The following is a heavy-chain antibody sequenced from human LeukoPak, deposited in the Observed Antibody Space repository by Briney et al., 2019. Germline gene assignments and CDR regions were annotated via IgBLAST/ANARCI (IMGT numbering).Heavy chain of an antibody. D-gene: IGHD2-21*01. Sequence: GESLKISCKASGSIFSTYWITWVRPLPGGALEWMGRIRPSDSEPNYSPSFQGHVTISADRSINTVYLQWSSLRASDTAIYFCARHYSNDHTLFDFWGQGALVTVST. V-gene: IGHV5-10-1*01. CDR1: GSIFSTYW. J-gene: IGHJ4*02. CDR2: IRPSDSEP. CDR3: ARHYSNDHTLFDF.